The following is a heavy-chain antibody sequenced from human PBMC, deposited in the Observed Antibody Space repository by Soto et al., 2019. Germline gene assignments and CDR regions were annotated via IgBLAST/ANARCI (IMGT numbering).Heavy chain of an antibody. Sequence: QITLRESGPTLVKPTQTLTLTSTFSGFSPSTGGGGVGGILNPPGRALEWLAVVYWDDTKHYSPSLKSRLTITKDTSKNQVVLTMTNMDPVDTATYFCARKGYGDYPLDYWGQGTLVTVSS. J-gene: IGHJ4*02. D-gene: IGHD4-17*01. CDR3: ARKGYGDYPLDY. CDR1: GFSPSTGGGG. V-gene: IGHV2-5*02. CDR2: VYWDDTK.